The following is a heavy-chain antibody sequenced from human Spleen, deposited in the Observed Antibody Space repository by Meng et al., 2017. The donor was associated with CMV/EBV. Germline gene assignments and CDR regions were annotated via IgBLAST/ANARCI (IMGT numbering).Heavy chain of an antibody. D-gene: IGHD2-2*02. CDR2: IHPPDSET. CDR3: AKQGCITSSCNTVDH. J-gene: IGHJ4*02. Sequence: GESLKISCEGSGYSFTSCWIGWVRQKSGQGLELMGIIHPPDSETRYSPSFQGQVTLSVDKSINTAYLQWSSLEASDTAVYYCAKQGCITSSCNTVDHWGQGTLVTVSS. V-gene: IGHV5-51*01. CDR1: GYSFTSCW.